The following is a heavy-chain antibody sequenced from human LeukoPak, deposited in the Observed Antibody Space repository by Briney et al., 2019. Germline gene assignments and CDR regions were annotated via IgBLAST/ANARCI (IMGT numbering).Heavy chain of an antibody. CDR2: ISWNSGNI. Sequence: GGSPRLSCVGSGFTFDENAMHWVRQAPGKGLEWVSGISWNSGNIGYADSVKGRFIITRDNAKNSLYLEMNSLRVEDTALYYCVKDNSGWYRFDYWGQGTLLTVSS. CDR1: GFTFDENA. J-gene: IGHJ4*02. CDR3: VKDNSGWYRFDY. D-gene: IGHD6-19*01. V-gene: IGHV3-9*01.